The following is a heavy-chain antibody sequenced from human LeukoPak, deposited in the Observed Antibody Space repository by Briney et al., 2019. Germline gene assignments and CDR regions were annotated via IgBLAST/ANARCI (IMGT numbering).Heavy chain of an antibody. J-gene: IGHJ4*02. V-gene: IGHV3-23*01. CDR1: GFTFSTYA. CDR3: AKEDLAGSGGGCAGGCYWARPFHY. D-gene: IGHD2-21*02. Sequence: GGSLRLSCAASGFTFSTYAMSWVRQAPGKGLEWVSAISVSGANTLYADSVKGRFTISRDISKNTLYLQMNSLRSEDTAVYYCAKEDLAGSGGGCAGGCYWARPFHYWGQGTLVTVSS. CDR2: ISVSGANT.